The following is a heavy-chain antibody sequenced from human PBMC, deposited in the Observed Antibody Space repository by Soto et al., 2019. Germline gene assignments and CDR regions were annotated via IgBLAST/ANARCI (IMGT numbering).Heavy chain of an antibody. V-gene: IGHV4-30-4*01. CDR2: IYYSGST. Sequence: TLSLTCTVSGGSISSGDYYWSWIRQPPGKGLEWIGYIYYSGSTYYNPSLKSRVTISVDTSKNQFSLKLSSVTAADTAVYYCAREGYYGSGSYLQAGVWGQGTLVTVSS. CDR3: AREGYYGSGSYLQAGV. CDR1: GGSISSGDYY. D-gene: IGHD3-10*01. J-gene: IGHJ4*02.